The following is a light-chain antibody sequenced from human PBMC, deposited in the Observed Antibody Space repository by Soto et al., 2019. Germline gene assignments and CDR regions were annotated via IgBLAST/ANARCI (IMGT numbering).Light chain of an antibody. CDR2: DVS. V-gene: IGLV2-14*01. J-gene: IGLJ1*01. Sequence: QSVLTQPASVSGSPGQSITITCTGTSSDVGGYNSVSWYQQHPGKAPKLMIYDVSNRPSGVSNRFSGSKSGNTASLTISGLQAEDEADYYCSSYTSSSTLVFGTGIKLTVL. CDR1: SSDVGGYNS. CDR3: SSYTSSSTLV.